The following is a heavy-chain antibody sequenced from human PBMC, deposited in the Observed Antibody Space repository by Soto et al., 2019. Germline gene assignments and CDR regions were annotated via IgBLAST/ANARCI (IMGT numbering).Heavy chain of an antibody. CDR3: ARDRSTGTVSGFDY. J-gene: IGHJ4*02. D-gene: IGHD1-1*01. CDR1: GGTFSSYA. V-gene: IGHV1-69*13. Sequence: SVKVSCKASGGTFSSYAISWVRQAPGQGLEWMGGIIPIFGTANYAQKFQGGVTITADESTSTAYMELSSLRSEDTAVYYCARDRSTGTVSGFDYWGQGTLVTVSS. CDR2: IIPIFGTA.